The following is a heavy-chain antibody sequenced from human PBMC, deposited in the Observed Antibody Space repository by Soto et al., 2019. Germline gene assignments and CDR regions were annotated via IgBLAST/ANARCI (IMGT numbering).Heavy chain of an antibody. CDR1: GFAFSRNS. Sequence: GGSLRLSCTASGFAFSRNSMSWLRQAPGKGLEWVSAISASGGSTYNADSVKGRFTISRDNSKNTLYLQMFNLRAEDTAMYYCARRGLDSTGYRAAWFFDLWGRGTLVTVSS. V-gene: IGHV3-23*01. CDR3: ARRGLDSTGYRAAWFFDL. CDR2: ISASGGST. D-gene: IGHD3-22*01. J-gene: IGHJ2*01.